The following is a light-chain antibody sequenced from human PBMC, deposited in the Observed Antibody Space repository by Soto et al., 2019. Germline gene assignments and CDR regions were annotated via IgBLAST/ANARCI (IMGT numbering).Light chain of an antibody. CDR1: SSDVGGYNY. Sequence: QSVLTQPDSVSGSPGQSITISCTGTSSDVGGYNYVSWYQQHPGKAPKVMIYDVSKRPSGISNRFSGSKSGNTASLTISGLQVEDEADYYCSSYTSGSTRVVFGGGTKLTVL. J-gene: IGLJ2*01. V-gene: IGLV2-14*03. CDR2: DVS. CDR3: SSYTSGSTRVV.